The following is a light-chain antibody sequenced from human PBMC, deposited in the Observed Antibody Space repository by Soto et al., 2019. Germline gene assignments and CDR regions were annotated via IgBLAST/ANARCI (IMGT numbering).Light chain of an antibody. V-gene: IGLV8-61*01. CDR3: VLYMGSGIAV. CDR2: STN. CDR1: SGSVSTSYY. J-gene: IGLJ7*01. Sequence: VVTQEPSFSVSPGRTVPLTCGLSSGSVSTSYYPSWYQQTPGQAPRTLIYSTNTRSSGVPDRFSGSILGNKAALTITGAQADDESDYYCVLYMGSGIAVFGGGTQLTVL.